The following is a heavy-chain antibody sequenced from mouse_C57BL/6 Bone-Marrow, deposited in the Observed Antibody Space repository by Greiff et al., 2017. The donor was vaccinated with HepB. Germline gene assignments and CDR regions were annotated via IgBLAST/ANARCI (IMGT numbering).Heavy chain of an antibody. Sequence: EVMLVESGGDLVKPGGSLKLSCAASGFTFSSYGMSWVRQTPDKRLEWVATISSGGSYTYYPDSVKGRFTISRDNAKNTLYLQMSSLKSEDTAMYYCASFTTVVIPAPYYAMDYWGQGTSVTVSS. CDR2: ISSGGSYT. V-gene: IGHV5-6*01. J-gene: IGHJ4*01. CDR1: GFTFSSYG. D-gene: IGHD1-1*01. CDR3: ASFTTVVIPAPYYAMDY.